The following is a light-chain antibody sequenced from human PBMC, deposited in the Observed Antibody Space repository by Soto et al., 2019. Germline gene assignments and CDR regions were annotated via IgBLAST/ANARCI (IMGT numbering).Light chain of an antibody. V-gene: IGKV3-20*01. CDR2: GAS. Sequence: ETVLTQSTGTLCLSQGERATLSCRASQSVSSSYLAWYQQKPGQAPRLLIYGASSRATGIPDRFSGSGSGTDFTLTISRLEPEDSAVYYCQQHGTTFGQGTKVDIK. CDR3: QQHGTT. CDR1: QSVSSSY. J-gene: IGKJ1*01.